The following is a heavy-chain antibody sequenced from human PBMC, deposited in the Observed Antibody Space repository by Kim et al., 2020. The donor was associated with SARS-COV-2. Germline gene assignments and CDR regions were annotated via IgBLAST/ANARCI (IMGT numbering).Heavy chain of an antibody. D-gene: IGHD4-17*01. Sequence: SHPSLKSRVTISVDTSKNQFSLKLRSVTAADTAVYYCARATTVTRDAFDIWGQGTMVTVSS. J-gene: IGHJ3*02. CDR3: ARATTVTRDAFDI. V-gene: IGHV4-59*01.